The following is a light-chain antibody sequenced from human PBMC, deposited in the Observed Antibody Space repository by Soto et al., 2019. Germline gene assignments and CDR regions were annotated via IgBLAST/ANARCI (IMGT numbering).Light chain of an antibody. CDR2: DAS. V-gene: IGKV3-11*01. Sequence: EIVLTQSPATLSLSPGERATLSCRASQSVSRYLAWYQQKPGQAPRLLIYDASNRATGIPARFSGSGSGTGFTLTISSLEPEDFAVYYCQQRSNWSGTFGQGTKLEIK. J-gene: IGKJ2*01. CDR1: QSVSRY. CDR3: QQRSNWSGT.